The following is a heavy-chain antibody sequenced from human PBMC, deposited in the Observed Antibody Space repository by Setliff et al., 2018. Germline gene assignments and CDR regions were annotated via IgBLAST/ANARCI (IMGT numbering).Heavy chain of an antibody. CDR3: ARHIWGAKMQLPHDVFDI. J-gene: IGHJ3*02. CDR1: YYSISSGYY. V-gene: IGHV4-38-2*01. CDR2: MYHSGST. D-gene: IGHD2-2*01. Sequence: PSETLSLTCAVSYYSISSGYYWGWIRQPPGKGLERIGSMYHSGSTYYSPSLESRVTISVDMSKNHLSLKLSSVTAADTAVYYCARHIWGAKMQLPHDVFDIWGQGTMVTVSS.